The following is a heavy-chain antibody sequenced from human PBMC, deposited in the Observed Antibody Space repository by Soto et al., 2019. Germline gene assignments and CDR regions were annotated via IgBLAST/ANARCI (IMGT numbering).Heavy chain of an antibody. Sequence: SVKVSCRAYGFTFTSSAMQWVRRARGQRLEWIGWIVVGSGNTNYAQKFQERVTITRDMSTSTAYMELSSLRSEDTAVYYCAAGEALWFWEKHYYYYYAMDAWRQGTTVTVSS. CDR2: IVVGSGNT. J-gene: IGHJ6*02. V-gene: IGHV1-58*02. CDR1: GFTFTSSA. D-gene: IGHD3-10*01. CDR3: AAGEALWFWEKHYYYYYAMDA.